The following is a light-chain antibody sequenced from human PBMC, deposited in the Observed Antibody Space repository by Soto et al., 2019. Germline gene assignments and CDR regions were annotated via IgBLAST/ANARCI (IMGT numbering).Light chain of an antibody. Sequence: DIQMTQSPSTLSASIGDRVTITGRASQSISIWLAWYQQKPGKAPKLLIYDVSSLESGVPSRFRGSASGTEFTLTISGLQPDDFATYYCQQYDSYPVTFGQGTKVELK. CDR1: QSISIW. V-gene: IGKV1-5*01. CDR2: DVS. CDR3: QQYDSYPVT. J-gene: IGKJ1*01.